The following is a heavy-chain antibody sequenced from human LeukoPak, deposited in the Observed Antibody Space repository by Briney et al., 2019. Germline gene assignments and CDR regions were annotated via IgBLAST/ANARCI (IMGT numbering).Heavy chain of an antibody. J-gene: IGHJ4*02. V-gene: IGHV3-23*01. CDR3: AKRVAYSNSWPHFDY. CDR1: GFTFSSYW. Sequence: HTGGSLRLSCAASGFTFSSYWMHWVRRAPGKGLEWVSSISDSGGSTYYADSVKGRFTISRDNSKNTLYLQMNSLRAEDTAVYYCAKRVAYSNSWPHFDYWGQGTLVTVSS. D-gene: IGHD6-13*01. CDR2: ISDSGGST.